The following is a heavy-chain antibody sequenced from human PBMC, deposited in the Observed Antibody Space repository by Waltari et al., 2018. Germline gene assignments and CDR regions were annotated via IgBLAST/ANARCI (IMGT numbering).Heavy chain of an antibody. CDR2: IYPSDSDT. D-gene: IGHD1-26*01. Sequence: EVQLVQSGAEVKKSGESLKISCQGSVYSFNTHWIAWMRQMPGKGLEWMGFIYPSDSDTRYSPSFQGQVNISVDKSTNTAYLQWRSLKASDTAMYYCARRVRGKYNWFDPWGQEPRSPSPQ. V-gene: IGHV5-51*01. CDR3: ARRVRGKYNWFDP. J-gene: IGHJ5*02. CDR1: VYSFNTHW.